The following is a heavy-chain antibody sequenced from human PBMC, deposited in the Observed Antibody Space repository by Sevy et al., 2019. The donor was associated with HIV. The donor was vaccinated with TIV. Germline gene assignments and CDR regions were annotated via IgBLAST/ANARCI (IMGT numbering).Heavy chain of an antibody. CDR1: GFTFSNYG. J-gene: IGHJ4*02. CDR2: IRYDGSDK. D-gene: IGHD6-13*01. CDR3: AKDLAGPGRRYFDY. Sequence: GGSLRLSCTASGFTFSNYGMHWVRQVPGKGLEWVTFIRYDGSDKYYAASVKGRFTISRDDSKNTLYLQMDSLRAEDTAIYYCAKDLAGPGRRYFDYWGQGTLVTVSS. V-gene: IGHV3-30*02.